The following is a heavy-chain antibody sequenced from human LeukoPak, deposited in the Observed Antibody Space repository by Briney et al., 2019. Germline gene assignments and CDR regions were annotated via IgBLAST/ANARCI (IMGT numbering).Heavy chain of an antibody. CDR2: IIPIFGTA. Sequence: ASVKVSCKASGGTFSSYAISWVRQAPGQGLEWMGGIIPIFGTANYAQKFQGRVTITADESTSTAYMELSSPRSEGTAVYYCARGPIAEISKFDYWGQGTLVTVFS. CDR1: GGTFSSYA. CDR3: ARGPIAEISKFDY. D-gene: IGHD6-13*01. V-gene: IGHV1-69*13. J-gene: IGHJ4*02.